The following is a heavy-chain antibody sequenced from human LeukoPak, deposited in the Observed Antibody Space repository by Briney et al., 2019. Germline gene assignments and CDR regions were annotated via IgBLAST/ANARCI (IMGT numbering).Heavy chain of an antibody. D-gene: IGHD3-22*01. Sequence: GGSLRLSCAASGFTFSSYAMSWVRQAPGKGLEWVSAISGSGSSTYYADSVKGRFTISRDNSKNTLYLQMNSLRAEDTAVYYCAKAGQVVVITARPDYWGQGTLVTVSS. CDR2: ISGSGSST. J-gene: IGHJ4*02. CDR1: GFTFSSYA. V-gene: IGHV3-23*01. CDR3: AKAGQVVVITARPDY.